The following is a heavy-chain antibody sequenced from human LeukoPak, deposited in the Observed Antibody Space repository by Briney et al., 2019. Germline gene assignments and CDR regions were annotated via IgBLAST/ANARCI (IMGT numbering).Heavy chain of an antibody. V-gene: IGHV3-7*01. CDR1: GFPFSVYW. CDR2: ISHDGTE. Sequence: GGSLRLSCAASGFPFSVYWMTWVRQAPGKGLAWVADISHDGTEFYADSVNGRFTNSRDNAETSLDLQMNSLRADDTAVYYCARDKTTAHVFDVWGQGAMVTVSS. J-gene: IGHJ3*01. D-gene: IGHD1-14*01. CDR3: ARDKTTAHVFDV.